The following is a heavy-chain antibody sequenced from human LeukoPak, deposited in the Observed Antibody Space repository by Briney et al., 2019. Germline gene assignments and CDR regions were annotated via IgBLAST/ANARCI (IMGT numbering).Heavy chain of an antibody. V-gene: IGHV4-34*01. D-gene: IGHD3-22*01. Sequence: SETLSLTCAVYGGSFSGYYWGWIRQPPGKGLEWIGEINHSGSTNYNPSLKSRVTIPVDTSKNQFSLKLSSVTAADTAVYYCAAMESSGYYAYFDYWGQGTLVTVSS. CDR1: GGSFSGYY. J-gene: IGHJ4*02. CDR2: INHSGST. CDR3: AAMESSGYYAYFDY.